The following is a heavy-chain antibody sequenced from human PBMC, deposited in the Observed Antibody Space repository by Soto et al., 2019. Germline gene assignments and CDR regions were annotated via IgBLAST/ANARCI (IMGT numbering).Heavy chain of an antibody. J-gene: IGHJ6*02. CDR2: IVVGSGNT. V-gene: IGHV1-58*01. CDR3: AADPYNDYGGNWLEWYYYYGMDV. Sequence: SVKVSCKASGFTFTSSAVQWVRQARGQRLEWIGWIVVGSGNTNYAQKFQERVTITRDMSTSTAYMELSSLRAEDTAVYYCAADPYNDYGGNWLEWYYYYGMDVWGQGTTVTVSS. CDR1: GFTFTSSA. D-gene: IGHD4-17*01.